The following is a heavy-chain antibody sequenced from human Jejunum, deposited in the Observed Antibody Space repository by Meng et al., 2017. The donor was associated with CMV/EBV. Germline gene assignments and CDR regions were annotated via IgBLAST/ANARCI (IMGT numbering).Heavy chain of an antibody. V-gene: IGHV1-18*01. D-gene: IGHD7-27*01. CDR2: ISAYSGAT. CDR1: GYTFANYG. Sequence: QVQLVQSGAEVKKPGASVKVSCKASGYTFANYGISWVRQAPGQGLEWMGRISAYSGATNYAQKFQGRVTITRDTSTSTAYLELSRLTSDDTAVYLCARYGDRIRLWGPSWGQGTLVTVSS. J-gene: IGHJ5*02. CDR3: ARYGDRIRLWGPS.